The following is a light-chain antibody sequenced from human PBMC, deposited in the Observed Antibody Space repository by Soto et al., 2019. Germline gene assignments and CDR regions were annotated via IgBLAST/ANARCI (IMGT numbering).Light chain of an antibody. CDR1: QSVSSNY. V-gene: IGKV3-20*01. CDR3: QQYGSSPPGLT. Sequence: ETVLTQSPGTLSLSPGERATLSCRASQSVSSNYLAWYQHKPGQAPRLLIYGASTRATGIPDRFSGSGSGTDFTLTISRLEPEDFAVYYCQQYGSSPPGLTFGGGTKVEIK. CDR2: GAS. J-gene: IGKJ4*01.